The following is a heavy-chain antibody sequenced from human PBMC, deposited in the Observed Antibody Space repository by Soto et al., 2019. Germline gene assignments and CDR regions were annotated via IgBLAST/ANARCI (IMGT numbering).Heavy chain of an antibody. V-gene: IGHV3-30*18. D-gene: IGHD3-22*01. J-gene: IGHJ4*02. CDR1: GFTFSSYG. CDR2: ISYDGSNK. CDR3: AKTISYDSSGYDY. Sequence: TGGSLRLSCAASGFTFSSYGMHWVRQAPGKGLEWVAVISYDGSNKYYADSVKGRFTISRDNSKNTLYLQMNSLRAEDTAVYYCAKTISYDSSGYDYWGQGTLVTVSS.